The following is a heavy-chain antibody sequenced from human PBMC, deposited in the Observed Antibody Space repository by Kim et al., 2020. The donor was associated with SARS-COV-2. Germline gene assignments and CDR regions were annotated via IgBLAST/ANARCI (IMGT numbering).Heavy chain of an antibody. CDR3: AKSRTRGYLDD. D-gene: IGHD3-16*02. V-gene: IGHV3-23*03. Sequence: KYEAAAVKGRITISGDNTKNTLQLKMNSLRAEETAVYYCAKSRTRGYLDDWGQGTLVTVSS. CDR2: K. J-gene: IGHJ4*02.